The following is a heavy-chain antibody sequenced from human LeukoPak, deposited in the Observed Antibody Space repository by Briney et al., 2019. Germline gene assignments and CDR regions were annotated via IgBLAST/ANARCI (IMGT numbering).Heavy chain of an antibody. J-gene: IGHJ4*02. V-gene: IGHV3-74*01. D-gene: IGHD3-22*01. Sequence: GGSLRLSCAVSGFTFRTYWVHWVCQVPGEGLVWVSRINEDGSITNYADSVKGRFTISRDNSKNTLYLQMSGLRVEDTAVYYCARDDDRSGNNLDYWGQGTLVTVSS. CDR2: INEDGSIT. CDR3: ARDDDRSGNNLDY. CDR1: GFTFRTYW.